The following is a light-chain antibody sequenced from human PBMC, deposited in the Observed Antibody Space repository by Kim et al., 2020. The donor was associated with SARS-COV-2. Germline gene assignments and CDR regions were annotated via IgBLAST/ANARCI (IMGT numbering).Light chain of an antibody. J-gene: IGKJ1*01. V-gene: IGKV4-1*01. Sequence: DIVMTQSPDSLAVSLGERATINCKSSQSVLYSSNNKNYLAWYQQKPGQPPKLLIYWASTRESGVPDRFSGSGSGTDFTLTISSLQAEDVAVYYCQQYYSTNTWTFGQGTKVDIK. CDR2: WAS. CDR1: QSVLYSSNNKNY. CDR3: QQYYSTNTWT.